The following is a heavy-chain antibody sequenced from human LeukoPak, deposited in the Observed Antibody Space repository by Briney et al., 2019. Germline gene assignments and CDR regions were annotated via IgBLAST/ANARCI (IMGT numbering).Heavy chain of an antibody. J-gene: IGHJ4*02. CDR1: GGSISSSSYY. V-gene: IGHV4-39*01. CDR3: ARYSARYYYDSSGYYFDY. Sequence: SETLSLTCTVSGGSISSSSYYWGWIRQPPGKGLEWIGSIYYSGSTYYNPSLKSRVTISVDTSKNQFSLKLSSVTAADTAVYYCARYSARYYYDSSGYYFDYWGQGTLVTVSS. D-gene: IGHD3-22*01. CDR2: IYYSGST.